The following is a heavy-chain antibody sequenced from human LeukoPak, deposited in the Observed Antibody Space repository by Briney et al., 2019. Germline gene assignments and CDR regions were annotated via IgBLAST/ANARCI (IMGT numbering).Heavy chain of an antibody. Sequence: SETLSLTCTVSGYSISSGYYWGWIRQPPGKGLEWIGSIYYSGSTYYNPSLKSRVAISVDTSKNQFSLKLSSVTAADTAVYYCARTPLHYYDSSGYSPFDYWGQGTLVTVSS. J-gene: IGHJ4*02. CDR3: ARTPLHYYDSSGYSPFDY. CDR1: GYSISSGYY. CDR2: IYYSGST. V-gene: IGHV4-38-2*02. D-gene: IGHD3-22*01.